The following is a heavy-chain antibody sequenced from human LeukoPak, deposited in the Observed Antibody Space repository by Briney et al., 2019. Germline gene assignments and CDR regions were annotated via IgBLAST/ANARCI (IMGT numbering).Heavy chain of an antibody. J-gene: IGHJ4*02. CDR2: IGTAGDS. CDR1: GFTFSNYD. V-gene: IGHV3-13*01. CDR3: ARGFQEGYFDY. Sequence: GGSLRLSCAASGFTFSNYDMFWVRQATGEGLEWVSAIGTAGDSYYPGSLKGRFTISRENAKNSLYLQMNNLRAGDTAVYYCARGFQEGYFDYWGQGIVVTVSS.